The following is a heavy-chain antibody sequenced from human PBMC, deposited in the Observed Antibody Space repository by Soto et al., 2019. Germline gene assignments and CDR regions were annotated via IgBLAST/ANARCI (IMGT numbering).Heavy chain of an antibody. V-gene: IGHV3-23*01. CDR1: GITFSSNA. CDR2: ISASGTST. CDR3: AKRGDSTSWYRFAP. J-gene: IGHJ5*02. Sequence: GGSLRLSCAASGITFSSNAMSWVRQAPGKGLEWVSSISASGTSTYYADSVKGRFTISRDISKNTLYLQMNSLKADDTAVYYCAKRGDSTSWYRFAPSAQGTLVTVSS. D-gene: IGHD6-13*01.